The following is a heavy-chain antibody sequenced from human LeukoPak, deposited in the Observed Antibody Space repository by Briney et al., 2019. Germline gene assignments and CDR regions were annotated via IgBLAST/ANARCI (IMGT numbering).Heavy chain of an antibody. CDR2: IYYSGST. Sequence: PLETLSLTCTVSGGSISSYYWSWIRQPPGKGLEWIGYIYYSGSTNYNPSLKSRVTISVDTSKNQFSLKLSSVTAADTAVYYCAREGALGSRSFDYWGQGTLVTVSS. J-gene: IGHJ4*02. CDR1: GGSISSYY. CDR3: AREGALGSRSFDY. V-gene: IGHV4-59*12. D-gene: IGHD1-26*01.